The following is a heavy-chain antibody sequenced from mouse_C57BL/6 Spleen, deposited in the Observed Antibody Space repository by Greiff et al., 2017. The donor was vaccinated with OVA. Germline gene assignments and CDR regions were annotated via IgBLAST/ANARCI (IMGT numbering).Heavy chain of an antibody. CDR2: INPNNGGT. D-gene: IGHD2-1*01. J-gene: IGHJ1*03. V-gene: IGHV1-18*01. CDR1: GYTFTDYN. CDR3: ARRDGNYVRWYFDV. Sequence: EVQLQQSGPELVKPGASVKIPCKASGYTFTDYNMDWVKQSHGKSLEWIGDINPNNGGTIYNQKFKGKATLTVDKSSSTAYMELRSLTSEDTAVYYCARRDGNYVRWYFDVWGTGTTVTVSS.